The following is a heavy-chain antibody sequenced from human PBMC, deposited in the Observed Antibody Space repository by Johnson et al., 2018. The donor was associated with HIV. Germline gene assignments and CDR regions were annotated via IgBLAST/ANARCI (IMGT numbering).Heavy chain of an antibody. Sequence: QMLLVESGGGVVQPGWSLRLSCAASGFTFSSYGMHWVRQAPGKGLEWVAFIRYDGSNKYYADSVKGRFTISRDNSKNTLYLQMNSLRAEDTAVYYCAKDISQWLIRAFDIWGQGTMVTVSS. D-gene: IGHD5-12*01. V-gene: IGHV3-30*02. CDR3: AKDISQWLIRAFDI. CDR2: IRYDGSNK. J-gene: IGHJ3*02. CDR1: GFTFSSYG.